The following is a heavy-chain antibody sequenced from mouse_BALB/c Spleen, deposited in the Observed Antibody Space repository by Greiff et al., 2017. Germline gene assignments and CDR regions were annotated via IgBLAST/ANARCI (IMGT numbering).Heavy chain of an antibody. CDR3: TSSYRSWFAY. Sequence: EVKLEESGGGLVQPGGSMKLSCVASGFTFSNYWMNWVRQSPEKGLEWVAEIRLKSNNYATHYAESVKGRFTISRDDSKSSVYLQMNNLRAEDTGIYYCTSSYRSWFAYWGQGTLVTVSA. CDR1: GFTFSNYW. J-gene: IGHJ3*01. D-gene: IGHD2-14*01. CDR2: IRLKSNNYAT. V-gene: IGHV6-6*02.